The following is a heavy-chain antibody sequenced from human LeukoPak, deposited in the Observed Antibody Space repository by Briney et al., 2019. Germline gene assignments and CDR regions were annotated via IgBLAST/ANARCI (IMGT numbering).Heavy chain of an antibody. CDR3: ARDFVGVSIAADY. Sequence: GGPLRLSCAASGFTFSDYYMSWIRQAPGKGLEWVSYISSSGSTIYYADSVKGRFTISRDNAKNSLYLQMNSLRAEDTAVYYCARDFVGVSIAADYWGQGTLVTVSS. CDR1: GFTFSDYY. V-gene: IGHV3-11*01. J-gene: IGHJ4*02. D-gene: IGHD6-6*01. CDR2: ISSSGSTI.